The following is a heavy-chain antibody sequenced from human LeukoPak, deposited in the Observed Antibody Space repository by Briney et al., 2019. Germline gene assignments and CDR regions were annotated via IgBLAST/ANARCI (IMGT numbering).Heavy chain of an antibody. CDR1: GLTVRNNY. Sequence: GGSLRLSCAASGLTVRNNYMSWVRQAPGKGLEWVSAIYTSGHTVYADSVKGRFIISKDNSNNTLYLQMNSLRAADTAIYYCARSGFWDGYSYYYMDVWGYGTTVTVSS. CDR2: IYTSGHT. J-gene: IGHJ6*03. D-gene: IGHD3-3*01. V-gene: IGHV3-53*01. CDR3: ARSGFWDGYSYYYMDV.